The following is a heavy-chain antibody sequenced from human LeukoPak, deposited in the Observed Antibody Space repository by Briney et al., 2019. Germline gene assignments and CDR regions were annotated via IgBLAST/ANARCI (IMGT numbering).Heavy chain of an antibody. CDR1: GFTFSSYW. Sequence: GGSLRLSCAASGFTFSSYWMSWVRQAPGKGLEWVANIKQDGSEKYYVDSVKGRFTISRDNAKNSLYLQMNSLRAEDTAVYYCAREVGHYSSGYYYGSLSFDIWGQGTMVTVSS. CDR3: AREVGHYSSGYYYGSLSFDI. D-gene: IGHD3-22*01. V-gene: IGHV3-7*01. CDR2: IKQDGSEK. J-gene: IGHJ3*02.